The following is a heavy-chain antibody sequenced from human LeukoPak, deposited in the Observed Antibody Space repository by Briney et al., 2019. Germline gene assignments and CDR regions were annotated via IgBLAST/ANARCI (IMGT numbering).Heavy chain of an antibody. Sequence: ASVKVSCKASGYTFTGYYLHWVRQAPGQGLEWMGIINPSGGSTSYAQKFQGRVTMTRDTSTSTVYMELSSLRSEDTAVYYCARERFSPTTVYYFDYWGQGTLVTVSS. D-gene: IGHD3-3*01. CDR2: INPSGGST. J-gene: IGHJ4*02. V-gene: IGHV1-46*01. CDR1: GYTFTGYY. CDR3: ARERFSPTTVYYFDY.